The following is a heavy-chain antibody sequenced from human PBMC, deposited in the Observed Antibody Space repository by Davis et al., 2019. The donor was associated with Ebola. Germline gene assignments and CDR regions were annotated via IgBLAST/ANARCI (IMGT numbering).Heavy chain of an antibody. Sequence: ASVKVSCKASGYTFTNYGITWVRQAPGQGLEWMGWINPHNGNTNYAQNVQGRVTMATDTSTSTAYMEVGSLRSEDTAVYYCARDIVVVVAAIDGYYYYGMDVWGKGTTVTVSS. V-gene: IGHV1-18*04. D-gene: IGHD2-15*01. CDR2: INPHNGNT. CDR3: ARDIVVVVAAIDGYYYYGMDV. CDR1: GYTFTNYG. J-gene: IGHJ6*04.